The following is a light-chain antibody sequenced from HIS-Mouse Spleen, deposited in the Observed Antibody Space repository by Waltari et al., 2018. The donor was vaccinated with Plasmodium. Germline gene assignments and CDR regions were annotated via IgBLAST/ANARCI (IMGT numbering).Light chain of an antibody. V-gene: IGLV3-10*01. CDR2: EDS. Sequence: SYALTPPPSVSVSPGQTARIPCPGDALPQNSSYWSLQRAGPAPVLVFYEDSKRPSGIPERFSGSSSGTMATLTISGAQVEDEADYYCYSTDSSGNHRVFGGGTKLTVL. J-gene: IGLJ3*02. CDR3: YSTDSSGNHRV. CDR1: ALPQNS.